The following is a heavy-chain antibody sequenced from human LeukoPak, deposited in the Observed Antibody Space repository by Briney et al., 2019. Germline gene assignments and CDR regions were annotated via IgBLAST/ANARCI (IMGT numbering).Heavy chain of an antibody. CDR1: VYTLTYYY. Sequence: VKVTFQCSVYTLTYYYLHWLGLPPAQGLGWVGFINPSSSGTNKAQKFQGRVTMTRATSTSTAYMELSRLRSEETAGYYCARDKWLGAHPSRKHTNQRAYWAQGTLVTAPS. CDR3: ARDKWLGAHPSRKHTNQRAY. D-gene: IGHD6-19*01. J-gene: IGHJ4*02. V-gene: IGHV1-2*02. CDR2: INPSSSGT.